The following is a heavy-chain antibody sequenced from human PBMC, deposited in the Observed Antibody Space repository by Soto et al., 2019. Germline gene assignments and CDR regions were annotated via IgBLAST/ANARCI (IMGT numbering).Heavy chain of an antibody. CDR1: GYTFINFA. J-gene: IGHJ5*02. V-gene: IGHV1-8*02. D-gene: IGHD6-13*01. CDR3: ARMASAGTLNWFDP. Sequence: QVQLVQSVAEVTEPGASVRVSCKASGYTFINFAISWVRPAAGQGLEWLGWMNPGSGKTGYASKFHGRVAMARDASTGTSHLELSSLTSDDTAVYYCARMASAGTLNWFDPWGQGTLVTVSS. CDR2: MNPGSGKT.